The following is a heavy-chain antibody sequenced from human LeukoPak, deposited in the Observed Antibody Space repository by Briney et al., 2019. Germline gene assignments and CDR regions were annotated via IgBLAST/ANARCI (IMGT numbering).Heavy chain of an antibody. V-gene: IGHV1-8*03. Sequence: ASVKVSCKASGYTFTNYDINWVRQATGQEPEWMAWLNPNSGDTGFAQKFQGRLTITRDTSINTAYMELSSLRSEDTAVYYCARENREIVVVPAGWFDPWGQGTLVTVSS. CDR3: ARENREIVVVPAGWFDP. CDR1: GYTFTNYD. D-gene: IGHD2-2*01. J-gene: IGHJ5*02. CDR2: LNPNSGDT.